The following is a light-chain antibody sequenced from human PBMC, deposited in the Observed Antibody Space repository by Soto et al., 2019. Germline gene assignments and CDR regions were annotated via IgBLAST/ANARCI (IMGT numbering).Light chain of an antibody. V-gene: IGKV3-11*01. CDR1: QSVTNY. CDR2: GAS. Sequence: EIVLTQSPATLSLSPGERATLSCRASQSVTNYLAWYQQKPGQAPRLLIYGASNRATDVPTRFSGSGSGTEFTLTINSLEPVDFTVYYCQQRDNWRYSFGQGTKLEIK. CDR3: QQRDNWRYS. J-gene: IGKJ2*01.